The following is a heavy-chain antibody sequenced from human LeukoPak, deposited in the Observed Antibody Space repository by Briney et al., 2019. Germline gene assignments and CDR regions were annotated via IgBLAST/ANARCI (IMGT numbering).Heavy chain of an antibody. Sequence: PSETLSLTCTVSGGSFGNYYWSWIRQPPGKGLEWIGYIYDSGTTNYNPSLKSRVTISVDTSKNQFSLKLSSVTAADTAVYYCARDFSAAFDIWGQGQLSPSLQ. J-gene: IGHJ3*02. CDR2: IYDSGTT. CDR3: ARDFSAAFDI. V-gene: IGHV4-59*01. CDR1: GGSFGNYY. D-gene: IGHD2/OR15-2a*01.